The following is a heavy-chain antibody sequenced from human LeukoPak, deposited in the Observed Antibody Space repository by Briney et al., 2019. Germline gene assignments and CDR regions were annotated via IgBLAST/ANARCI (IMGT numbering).Heavy chain of an antibody. V-gene: IGHV4-39*01. D-gene: IGHD2-2*01. CDR1: GGSISSSSYY. Sequence: SETLSLTCTVSGGSISSSSYYWGWIRQPPWKGLEWIGSIYYSGSTYYNPSPKSRVTISVDTSKNQFSLKLSSVTAADTAVYYCARTPPYCSRTSCSDFHYWGQGTLVTVSS. CDR2: IYYSGST. J-gene: IGHJ4*02. CDR3: ARTPPYCSRTSCSDFHY.